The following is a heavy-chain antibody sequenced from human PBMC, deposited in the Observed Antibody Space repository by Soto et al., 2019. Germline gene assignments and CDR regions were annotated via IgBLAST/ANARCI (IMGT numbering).Heavy chain of an antibody. CDR1: GGSVSSSSYS. V-gene: IGHV4-39*07. J-gene: IGHJ6*02. CDR3: ARVGSGWYDHYYGMDV. Sequence: PSETLSLTCTVSGGSVSSSSYSWGWIRQPPGKGLEWIGTIYSSENTYYNPSLMSRVTISVDRSKNQFSLKLSSVTAADTAVYYCARVGSGWYDHYYGMDVWGQGTTVTVSS. D-gene: IGHD6-19*01. CDR2: IYSSENT.